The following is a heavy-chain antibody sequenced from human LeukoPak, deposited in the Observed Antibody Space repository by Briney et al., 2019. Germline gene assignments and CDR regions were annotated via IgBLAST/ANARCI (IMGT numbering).Heavy chain of an antibody. CDR2: INPNSGGT. V-gene: IGHV1-2*02. Sequence: GASVTVSCKASGYTFTGYYMHWVRQAPGQGLEWMGWINPNSGGTNYAQKFQGRVTMPRDTSISTAYMELSRQRSDDTAVYYCARGDLGTEYYFDDWGQGTLVTVSS. CDR1: GYTFTGYY. D-gene: IGHD7-27*01. CDR3: ARGDLGTEYYFDD. J-gene: IGHJ4*02.